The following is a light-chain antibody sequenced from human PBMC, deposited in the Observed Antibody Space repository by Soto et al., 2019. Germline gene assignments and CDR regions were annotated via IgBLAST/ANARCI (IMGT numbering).Light chain of an antibody. CDR3: QQYHSYPYT. CDR1: QSIGGW. V-gene: IGKV1-5*01. CDR2: DAS. J-gene: IGKJ2*01. Sequence: DIQMTQSPSTLSASVGDRVTITCRASQSIGGWLAWYQQRPGQAPRLLIYDASTVESGVPSRFSGSRSGTTFTLAISNLQPEDFATYYCQQYHSYPYTFGQGTKLDIK.